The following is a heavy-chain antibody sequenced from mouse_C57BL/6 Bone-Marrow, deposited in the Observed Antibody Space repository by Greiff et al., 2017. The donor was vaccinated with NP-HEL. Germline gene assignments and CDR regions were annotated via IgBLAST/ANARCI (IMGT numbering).Heavy chain of an antibody. CDR1: GYTFTSYG. V-gene: IGHV1-81*01. CDR2: IYPRSGNT. CDR3: AREDYGSSPLAY. D-gene: IGHD1-1*01. J-gene: IGHJ3*01. Sequence: VQLQQSGAELARPGASVKLSCKASGYTFTSYGISWVKQRTGQGLEWIGEIYPRSGNTYYNEKFEGKATLTADKSSSTAYMELRSLTSEDSAVYFCAREDYGSSPLAYWGQGTLVTVSA.